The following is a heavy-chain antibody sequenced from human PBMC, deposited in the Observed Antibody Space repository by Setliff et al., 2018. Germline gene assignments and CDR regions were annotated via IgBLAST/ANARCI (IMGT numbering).Heavy chain of an antibody. CDR1: GYTFTSYD. Sequence: ASVKVSCKASGYTFTSYDINWVRQATGQGLEWMGWMNPNSGNTGYAQKFQGRVTITRNTSISTAYMELGSLRSEDTAVYYCARGGGQIHYDFWSGYFSDPQPNYYYYYMDVWGKGTTVTSP. D-gene: IGHD3-3*01. V-gene: IGHV1-8*03. J-gene: IGHJ6*03. CDR2: MNPNSGNT. CDR3: ARGGGQIHYDFWSGYFSDPQPNYYYYYMDV.